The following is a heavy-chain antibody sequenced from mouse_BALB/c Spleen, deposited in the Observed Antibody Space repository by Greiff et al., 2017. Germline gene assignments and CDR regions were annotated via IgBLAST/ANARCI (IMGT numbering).Heavy chain of an antibody. V-gene: IGHV5-17*02. CDR1: GFTFSSFG. Sequence: EVQRVESGGGLVQPGGSRKLSCAASGFTFSSFGMHWVRQAPEKGLEWVAYISSGSSTIYYADTVKGRFTISRDNPKNTLFLQMTSLRSEDTAMYYCARYYYAMDYWGQGTSVTGSS. CDR2: ISSGSSTI. CDR3: ARYYYAMDY. J-gene: IGHJ4*01.